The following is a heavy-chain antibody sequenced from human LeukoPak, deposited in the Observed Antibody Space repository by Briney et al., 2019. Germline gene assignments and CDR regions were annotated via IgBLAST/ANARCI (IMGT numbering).Heavy chain of an antibody. CDR3: AREDSSENWFDP. D-gene: IGHD3-22*01. V-gene: IGHV3-21*01. Sequence: GGSLRLSCAASGFTFSSYSMNWVRQAPGKWLEWVSSISSSSSYIYYAESVKGRFTISRDNAKNSLYLQMNSLRAEDTAVYYCAREDSSENWFDPWGQGTLVTVSS. CDR2: ISSSSSYI. J-gene: IGHJ5*02. CDR1: GFTFSSYS.